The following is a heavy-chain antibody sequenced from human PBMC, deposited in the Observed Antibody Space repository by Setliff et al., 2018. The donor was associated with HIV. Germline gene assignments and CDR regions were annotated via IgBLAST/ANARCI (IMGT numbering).Heavy chain of an antibody. D-gene: IGHD5-12*01. CDR3: GRDYRSWIRAIGY. J-gene: IGHJ4*02. CDR2: INASGDKT. CDR1: RFNFTNYY. V-gene: IGHV1-46*03. Sequence: ASVKVSCKASRFNFTNYYIHWVRQAPGEGLEWVGVINASGDKTNYAQKFQGRLIITKDTSTSTVYMELSSLRSDDTAVYYCGRDYRSWIRAIGYWGQGTLVTVSS.